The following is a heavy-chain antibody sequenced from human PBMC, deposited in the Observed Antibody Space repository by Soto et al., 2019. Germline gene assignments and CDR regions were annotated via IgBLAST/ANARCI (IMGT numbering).Heavy chain of an antibody. J-gene: IGHJ4*02. V-gene: IGHV1-8*01. CDR1: GYTFTSYD. Sequence: QVQLVQSGAEVKKPGASVKVSCKASGYTFTSYDINWVRQATGQGLEWMGWMNPNSGNTGYAQKFQGRVTMTRNTSISTAYMELSSLRSEDTAVYYGARVSGYSYGYRFDYWGQGTLVTVSS. D-gene: IGHD5-18*01. CDR2: MNPNSGNT. CDR3: ARVSGYSYGYRFDY.